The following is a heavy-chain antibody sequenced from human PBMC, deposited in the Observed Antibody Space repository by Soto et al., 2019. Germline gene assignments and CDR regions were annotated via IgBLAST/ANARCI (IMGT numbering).Heavy chain of an antibody. CDR1: GYTFTSYY. Sequence: ASVKVSCKASGYTFTSYYMHWVRQAPGQGLEWMGIINPSGGSTSYAQKFQGRVTMTRDTSTSTVYMELSSLRSEDTAVYHCARVIVVRKEYYYYGMDVWGQGTTVTAS. CDR3: ARVIVVRKEYYYYGMDV. J-gene: IGHJ6*02. CDR2: INPSGGST. V-gene: IGHV1-46*01. D-gene: IGHD3-22*01.